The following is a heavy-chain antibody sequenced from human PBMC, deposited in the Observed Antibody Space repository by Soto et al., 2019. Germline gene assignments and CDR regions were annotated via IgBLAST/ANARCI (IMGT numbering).Heavy chain of an antibody. J-gene: IGHJ4*02. CDR3: VRRVSGNYDF. Sequence: GGSLRLSCAVSGFTFSSYAMSWVRQAPGKGLEYVSSISSNGGTTYYGNSVKGRFTISRDNSKNTLYLQMGSLRAEDMAVYYCVRRVSGNYDFWGPGILVTVSS. CDR2: ISSNGGTT. CDR1: GFTFSSYA. V-gene: IGHV3-64*01. D-gene: IGHD1-7*01.